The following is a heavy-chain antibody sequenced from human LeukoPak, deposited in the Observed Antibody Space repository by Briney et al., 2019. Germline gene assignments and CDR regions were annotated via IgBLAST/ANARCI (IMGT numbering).Heavy chain of an antibody. CDR1: GFTFSSYS. D-gene: IGHD2-15*01. Sequence: GGSLRLSCAASGFTFSSYSMNWVRQAPGKGLEWVPSISSSSSYIYYADSVKGRFTISRDNAKNSLYLQMNSLRAEDTAVYYCARRAYCSGGSCYSEFTHFDYWGQGTLVTVSS. J-gene: IGHJ4*02. CDR3: ARRAYCSGGSCYSEFTHFDY. CDR2: ISSSSSYI. V-gene: IGHV3-21*01.